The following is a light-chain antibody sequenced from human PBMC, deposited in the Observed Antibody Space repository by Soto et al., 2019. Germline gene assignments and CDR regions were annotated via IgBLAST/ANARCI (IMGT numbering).Light chain of an antibody. J-gene: IGLJ1*01. CDR1: SSNIGAGYD. V-gene: IGLV1-40*01. CDR3: QSYDSSLSGYV. Sequence: QSVLTQPPSLSGAPGQMVTISCTGSSSNIGAGYDVHWYQQLPGTAPKLLIYGNSNRPSGVPDRFSGSKSGTSASLAITGLQAEDEADYYCQSYDSSLSGYVFGTGTKVTVL. CDR2: GNS.